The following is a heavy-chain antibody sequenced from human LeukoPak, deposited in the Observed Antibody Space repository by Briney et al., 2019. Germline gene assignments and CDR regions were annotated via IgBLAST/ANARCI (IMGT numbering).Heavy chain of an antibody. J-gene: IGHJ3*02. V-gene: IGHV4-59*06. Sequence: SETLSLTCTVSGGSISSHYWSWIRQHPGKGLEWIGYIYYSGSTYYNPSLKSRVTISVDTSKNQFSLKLSSVTAADTAVYYCARDGYGDYSFDIWGQGTMVTVSS. D-gene: IGHD4-17*01. CDR2: IYYSGST. CDR3: ARDGYGDYSFDI. CDR1: GGSISSHY.